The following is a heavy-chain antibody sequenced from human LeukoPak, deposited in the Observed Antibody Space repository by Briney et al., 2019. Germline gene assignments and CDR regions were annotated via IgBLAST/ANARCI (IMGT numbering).Heavy chain of an antibody. J-gene: IGHJ4*02. CDR2: ISSSGSTI. V-gene: IGHV3-11*01. CDR1: GFTFSDYY. Sequence: PGRSLRLSCAASGFTFSDYYMSWIRQAPGKGLEWVSYISSSGSTIYYADSVKGRFTISRDNAKNSLYLQMNSLRAEDTAVYYCARDAGSSWTDFDYWGQGTLVTVSS. D-gene: IGHD6-13*01. CDR3: ARDAGSSWTDFDY.